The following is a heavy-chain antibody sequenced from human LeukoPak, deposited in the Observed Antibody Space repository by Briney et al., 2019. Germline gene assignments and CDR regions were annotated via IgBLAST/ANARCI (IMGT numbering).Heavy chain of an antibody. D-gene: IGHD3-16*01. J-gene: IGHJ6*03. CDR1: GFTFSGYE. CDR2: ISSSGSII. V-gene: IGHV3-48*03. CDR3: ARVMQLTYMDV. Sequence: TGGSLRLSCAVSGFTFSGYEMNWVRQAPGKGLEWVSYISSSGSIIYYAGSVKGRFTVSRDNPKNSLLLQMNSLRAEDTAVYFCARVMQLTYMDVWGKGTTVTVSS.